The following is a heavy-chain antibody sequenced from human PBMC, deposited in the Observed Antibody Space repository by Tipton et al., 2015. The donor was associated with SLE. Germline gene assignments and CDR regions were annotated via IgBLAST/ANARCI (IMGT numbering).Heavy chain of an antibody. D-gene: IGHD4-17*01. Sequence: SLRLSCAASGFTFSDYAMYWVRQAPGKGLEWVAVTWNDGNTKYYADSVKGRFTISRDISKNTLSLQMNSLRADDTAVYYCARDGSTVTSILYFFDSWGQGTLVTVSS. CDR1: GFTFSDYA. J-gene: IGHJ4*02. CDR3: ARDGSTVTSILYFFDS. V-gene: IGHV3-33*01. CDR2: TWNDGNTK.